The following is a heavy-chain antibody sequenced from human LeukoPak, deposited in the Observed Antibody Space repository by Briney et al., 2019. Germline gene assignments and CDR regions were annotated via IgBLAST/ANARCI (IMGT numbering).Heavy chain of an antibody. CDR1: GFTFRRHW. CDR2: IGQDASET. CDR3: SSAGAAAGSRWYLDV. Sequence: GGSLRLSCEVSGFTFRRHWISWVRQAPGKGLEWLGNIGQDASETNYVDSVKGRFTISRDNAKGSVYLQMNSLRDEDTAVYYCSSAGAAAGSRWYLDVWGRGTRVTVSS. D-gene: IGHD6-13*01. V-gene: IGHV3-7*01. J-gene: IGHJ2*01.